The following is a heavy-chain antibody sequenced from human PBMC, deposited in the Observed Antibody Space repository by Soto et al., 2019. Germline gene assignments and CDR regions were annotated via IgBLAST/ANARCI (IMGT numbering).Heavy chain of an antibody. CDR1: GASISSGYY. Sequence: LSLTCTVSGASISSGYYWTWIRQHPGKGLEWIGYIYYIGNTFYNPSLKSRLTISLDTFKPQFSLKLSSVTAADAAVYYCARALRSYYFDYWGQGTLVTVSS. J-gene: IGHJ4*02. CDR3: ARALRSYYFDY. CDR2: IYYIGNT. V-gene: IGHV4-31*03. D-gene: IGHD3-16*02.